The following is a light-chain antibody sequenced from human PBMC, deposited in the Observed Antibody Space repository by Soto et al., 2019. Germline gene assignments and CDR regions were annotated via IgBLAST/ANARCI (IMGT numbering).Light chain of an antibody. CDR1: QSVSGY. V-gene: IGKV3-11*01. J-gene: IGKJ5*01. Sequence: EIVMTQSPTPLSLSPGETATLSCRAIQSVSGYIGWYQQKPGQAPRLLIYADSNRATGIPARFSGSGSGTDFTLTISSLEPEDFSVYYCQQRYNWPITFGQGTRLEIK. CDR2: ADS. CDR3: QQRYNWPIT.